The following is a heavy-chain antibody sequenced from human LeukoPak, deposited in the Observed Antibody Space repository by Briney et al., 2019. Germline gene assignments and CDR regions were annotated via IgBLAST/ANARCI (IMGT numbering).Heavy chain of an antibody. J-gene: IGHJ6*02. D-gene: IGHD6-13*01. CDR2: IYHSGSI. CDR1: GGSISSRNW. CDR3: ARDRGYYYYYGMDV. V-gene: IGHV4-4*02. Sequence: SETLSLTCAVSGGSISSRNWWSWVRQPPGKGLEWIGEIYHSGSINYNPSLKSRVTISVDKSKNQLSLRLTSVTAADTAVYYCARDRGYYYYYGMDVWGQGTTVTVSS.